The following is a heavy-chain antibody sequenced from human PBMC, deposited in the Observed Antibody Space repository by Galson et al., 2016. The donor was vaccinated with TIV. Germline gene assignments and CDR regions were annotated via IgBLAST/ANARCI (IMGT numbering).Heavy chain of an antibody. D-gene: IGHD6-19*01. Sequence: QSGAEVKRPGESLKISCRGSGYRFSDYWIGWVRQTPEEGLEWMGVIYPGASDTKYSPSFQGQVTISADKSINTAYLQWNRLKASDTAIFFCATLSSGWPNYFDNWGQETQVIVSS. V-gene: IGHV5-51*01. CDR2: IYPGASDT. CDR3: ATLSSGWPNYFDN. CDR1: GYRFSDYW. J-gene: IGHJ4*02.